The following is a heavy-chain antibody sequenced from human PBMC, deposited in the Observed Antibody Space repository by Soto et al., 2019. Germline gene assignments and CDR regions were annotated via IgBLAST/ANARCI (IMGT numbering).Heavy chain of an antibody. CDR2: IIPIFGTA. V-gene: IGHV1-69*01. D-gene: IGHD1-26*01. CDR1: GGTFSSYA. CDR3: ARDRGVSASGSYYGVDY. Sequence: QVQLVQSGAEGKKPGSSVKVSCKASGGTFSSYAISWVRQAPGQGLEWMGGIIPIFGTANYAQKFQGRVTITADESTSTAYMELSSLRSEDTAVYYCARDRGVSASGSYYGVDYWGQGTLVTVSS. J-gene: IGHJ4*02.